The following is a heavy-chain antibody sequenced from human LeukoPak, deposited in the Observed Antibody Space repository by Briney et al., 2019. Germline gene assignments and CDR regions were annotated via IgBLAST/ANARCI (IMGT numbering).Heavy chain of an antibody. V-gene: IGHV4-4*07. D-gene: IGHD6-19*01. J-gene: IGHJ4*02. CDR3: ARGSYPGWYNGEFDY. CDR1: GGSISSYY. Sequence: SETLSLTCTVSGGSISSYYWSLIRQPAGKGLEWIGRIYTSGSTNYNPSLKSRVTMSVDTSKNQFSLKLTSVTAADTAVYYCARGSYPGWYNGEFDYWGQGTLVPVSS. CDR2: IYTSGST.